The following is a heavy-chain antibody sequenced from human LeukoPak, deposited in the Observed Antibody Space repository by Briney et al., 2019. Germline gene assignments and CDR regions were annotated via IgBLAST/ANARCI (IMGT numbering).Heavy chain of an antibody. CDR2: IYYSGST. J-gene: IGHJ4*02. D-gene: IGHD6-13*01. V-gene: IGHV4-39*07. Sequence: SETLSLTCTVSGGSISSSSYYWGWIRQPPGKGLEWIGSIYYSGSTYYNPSLKSRVTISVDTSKNQFSLKLSSVTAADTAVYYCAVSSSWYLYYFDYWGQGTLVTVSS. CDR1: GGSISSSSYY. CDR3: AVSSSWYLYYFDY.